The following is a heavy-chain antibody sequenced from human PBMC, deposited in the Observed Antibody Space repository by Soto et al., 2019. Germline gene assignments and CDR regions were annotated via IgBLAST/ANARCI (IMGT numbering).Heavy chain of an antibody. CDR3: ARDLKLRYFDWLLVSPDYGMDV. CDR1: GYSISSGYY. Sequence: SETLSLTCAVSGYSISSGYYWGWIRQPPGNGLEWDGSIYHSGSTYYNPSLKSRVTISVDTSKNQFSLKLSSVTAADTAVYYCARDLKLRYFDWLLVSPDYGMDVWGQGTTVT. D-gene: IGHD3-9*01. V-gene: IGHV4-38-2*02. CDR2: IYHSGST. J-gene: IGHJ6*02.